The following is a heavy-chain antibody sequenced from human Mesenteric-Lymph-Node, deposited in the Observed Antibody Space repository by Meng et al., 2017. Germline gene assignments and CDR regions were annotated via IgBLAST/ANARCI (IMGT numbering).Heavy chain of an antibody. D-gene: IGHD4-17*01. Sequence: ASVKVSCKASGYTFTGYYMHWVRQAPGQGLEWMGRINPNSGGTNYAQKFQGRVTMTRDTSISTAYMELSRLRSDDTAVYYCARVFIQSGDYEYYYYYGMDVWGQGTTVTVSS. V-gene: IGHV1-2*06. CDR3: ARVFIQSGDYEYYYYYGMDV. J-gene: IGHJ6*02. CDR2: INPNSGGT. CDR1: GYTFTGYY.